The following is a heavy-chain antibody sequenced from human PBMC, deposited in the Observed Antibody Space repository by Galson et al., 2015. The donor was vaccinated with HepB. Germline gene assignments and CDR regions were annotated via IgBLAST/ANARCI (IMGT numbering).Heavy chain of an antibody. CDR2: ISSSSSYI. Sequence: SLRLSCAASGFTFSSYSMNWVRQAPGKGLEWVSSISSSSSYIYYADSVKGRFTISRDNSKNTLYLQMNSLRAEDTAVYYCARDTTVGSDGMDVWGQGTTVTVSS. J-gene: IGHJ6*02. CDR1: GFTFSSYS. CDR3: ARDTTVGSDGMDV. D-gene: IGHD4-23*01. V-gene: IGHV3-21*01.